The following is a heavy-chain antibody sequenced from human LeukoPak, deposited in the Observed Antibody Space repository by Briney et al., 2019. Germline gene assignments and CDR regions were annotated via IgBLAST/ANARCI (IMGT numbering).Heavy chain of an antibody. CDR1: GSTFSSYG. CDR3: ARAPYYYDSSGYGPFDY. V-gene: IGHV3-33*01. J-gene: IGHJ4*02. Sequence: GRSLRLSCAASGSTFSSYGMHWVRQAPGKGLEWVAVIWYDGSNKYYADSVKGRFTISRDNSKNTLYLQMNSLRAEDTAVYYCARAPYYYDSSGYGPFDYWGQGTLVTVSS. CDR2: IWYDGSNK. D-gene: IGHD3-22*01.